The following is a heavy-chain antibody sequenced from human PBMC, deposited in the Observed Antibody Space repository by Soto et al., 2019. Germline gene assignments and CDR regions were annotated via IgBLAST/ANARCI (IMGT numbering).Heavy chain of an antibody. Sequence: GSLRLSCAASGFTFSDYYMSWIRQAPGKGLEWVSYISSSSSYTNYADYVKGRFTISRDNAKNSLYLQMNSLRAEDTAVYYCARDSSSSAAYWGQGTLVTVPQ. D-gene: IGHD6-6*01. J-gene: IGHJ4*02. CDR2: ISSSSSYT. CDR3: ARDSSSSAAY. CDR1: GFTFSDYY. V-gene: IGHV3-11*06.